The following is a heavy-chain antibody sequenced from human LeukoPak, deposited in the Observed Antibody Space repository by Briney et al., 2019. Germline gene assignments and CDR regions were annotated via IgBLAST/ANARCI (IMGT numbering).Heavy chain of an antibody. D-gene: IGHD5-12*01. Sequence: QAGGSLRLSCAASGFTFSSYSMNWVRQAPGKGLEWVSGISPRGDITYYTDSVKGRFTVSRDNFKNTVHLQVNSLRPEDTAVYFCAKDDAWIRFASWGQGILVTVSS. J-gene: IGHJ5*01. V-gene: IGHV3-23*01. CDR3: AKDDAWIRFAS. CDR1: GFTFSSYS. CDR2: ISPRGDIT.